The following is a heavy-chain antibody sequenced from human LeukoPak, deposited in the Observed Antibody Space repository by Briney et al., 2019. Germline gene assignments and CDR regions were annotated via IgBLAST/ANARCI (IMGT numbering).Heavy chain of an antibody. Sequence: ASVKVSCKASGYTFTGYYIHLVRQAPGQGLEWMGWINPNSGGTIYAQKFQGRVTMTRDTSISTVYMDLSRLRSDDTAVYYCARDPWSPYGSGSHVYCHRDFWGKGTPVTVSS. J-gene: IGHJ6*03. V-gene: IGHV1-2*02. D-gene: IGHD3-10*01. CDR3: ARDPWSPYGSGSHVYCHRDF. CDR2: INPNSGGT. CDR1: GYTFTGYY.